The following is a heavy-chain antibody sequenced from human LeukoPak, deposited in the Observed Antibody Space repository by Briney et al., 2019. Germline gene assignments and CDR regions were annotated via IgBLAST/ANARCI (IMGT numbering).Heavy chain of an antibody. D-gene: IGHD2-2*01. Sequence: PGGSLRLSCAASGFTFSSYSMKWVRQAPGKGLEWVSYISSSSSTIYYADSVKGRFTISRDNAKNSLYLQMNSLRAEDTAVYYCASDLGYCSSTSCYPPVDYWGQGTLVTVSS. V-gene: IGHV3-48*01. J-gene: IGHJ4*02. CDR3: ASDLGYCSSTSCYPPVDY. CDR2: ISSSSSTI. CDR1: GFTFSSYS.